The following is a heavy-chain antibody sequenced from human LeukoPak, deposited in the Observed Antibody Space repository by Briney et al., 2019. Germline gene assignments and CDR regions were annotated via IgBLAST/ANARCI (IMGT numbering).Heavy chain of an antibody. J-gene: IGHJ4*02. Sequence: GASVKVSCKASGYTFTSYAISWVRQAPGQGLEWMGGIIPIFGTANYAQKFQGRVTITADESTSTAYMELSSLRSEDTAVYYCARSRGYGDPTEFDYWGQGTLVTVSS. CDR3: ARSRGYGDPTEFDY. V-gene: IGHV1-69*13. CDR2: IIPIFGTA. CDR1: GYTFTSYA. D-gene: IGHD4-17*01.